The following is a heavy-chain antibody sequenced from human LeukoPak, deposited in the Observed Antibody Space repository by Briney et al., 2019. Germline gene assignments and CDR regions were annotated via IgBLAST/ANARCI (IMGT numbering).Heavy chain of an antibody. V-gene: IGHV4-34*01. J-gene: IGHJ4*02. D-gene: IGHD3-10*01. Sequence: SETLSLTCAVYGGSFSGYYWSWIRQPPGKGLEWIGEINHSGSTNYNPSLKSRVTISVDTSKNQFSLKLSSVTAADTAVYYCARGYGSGSYSHFDYWGQGTLVTVSS. CDR2: INHSGST. CDR3: ARGYGSGSYSHFDY. CDR1: GGSFSGYY.